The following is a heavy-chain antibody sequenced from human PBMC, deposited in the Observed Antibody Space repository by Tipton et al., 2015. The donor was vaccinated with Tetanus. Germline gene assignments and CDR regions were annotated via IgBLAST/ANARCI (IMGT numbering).Heavy chain of an antibody. Sequence: TLSLTCAVSGGSISTNYWSWIRQSPGKGLEWIGEINQSGSTIYNPSLKSRVTIAVDTFKRQFSMTLTSATAADTAVYYCARAGFEGSSSSGYFDHWGLGVLVTVSS. CDR1: GGSISTNY. J-gene: IGHJ4*02. CDR3: ARAGFEGSSSSGYFDH. D-gene: IGHD2-2*01. V-gene: IGHV4-34*01. CDR2: INQSGST.